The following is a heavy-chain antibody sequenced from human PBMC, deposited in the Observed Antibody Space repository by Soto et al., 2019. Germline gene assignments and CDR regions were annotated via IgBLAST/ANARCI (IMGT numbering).Heavy chain of an antibody. CDR3: ANSVETYYYDSSGYY. CDR2: ISSSSSYI. CDR1: GFTFSSYS. J-gene: IGHJ4*02. D-gene: IGHD3-22*01. Sequence: GGSLRLSCAASGFTFSSYSMNWVRQAPGKGLEWVSSISSSSSYIYYADSVKGRFTISRDNAKNSLYLQMNSLRAEDTAVYYCANSVETYYYDSSGYYRGQRTPVTVSS. V-gene: IGHV3-21*01.